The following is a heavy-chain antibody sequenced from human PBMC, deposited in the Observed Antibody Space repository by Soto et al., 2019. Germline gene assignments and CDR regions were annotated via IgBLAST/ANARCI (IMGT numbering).Heavy chain of an antibody. Sequence: QITLKESGPTLVKPTQTLTLTCTFSGFSLSTGGVGVGWIRQPPGKALEWLALIYWNDDNRYSPSLKSRLTNTKDTYKNQVVLTKTNMDPVDTATYYCAHRGYGDYPRDNWFDPWGQGTLVTVSS. V-gene: IGHV2-5*01. CDR3: AHRGYGDYPRDNWFDP. CDR1: GFSLSTGGVG. CDR2: IYWNDDN. J-gene: IGHJ5*02. D-gene: IGHD4-17*01.